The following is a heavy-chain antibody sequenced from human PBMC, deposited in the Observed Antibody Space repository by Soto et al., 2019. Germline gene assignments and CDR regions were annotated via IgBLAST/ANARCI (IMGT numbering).Heavy chain of an antibody. CDR3: ARELAAAGSFDY. D-gene: IGHD6-13*01. J-gene: IGHJ4*02. CDR2: ISTSGSTI. CDR1: GFTFSRYE. V-gene: IGHV3-48*03. Sequence: EVQLVESGGDLVQPGGSLRLSCAASGFTFSRYEMNWVRQAPGKGLEWISYISTSGSTIYYADSVKGRFTFYRDNAKNSLYLQMNSLRAEDTAVYYCARELAAAGSFDYWGQGTLVTVSS.